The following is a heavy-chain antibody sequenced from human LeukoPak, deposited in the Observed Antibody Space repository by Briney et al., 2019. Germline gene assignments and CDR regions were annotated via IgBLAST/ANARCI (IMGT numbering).Heavy chain of an antibody. CDR1: GFTFDSYA. J-gene: IGHJ4*02. V-gene: IGHV3-23*01. CDR2: ISDSGSDT. CDR3: AKDRHADGPFDY. Sequence: GGSLRLSCAASGFTFDSYAMNWVRQAPGKGLEWLAVISDSGSDTYYADSVKGRFTISRDNSKNTLYVQMNSLRAEDTAVYYCAKDRHADGPFDYWGQGTLVTVSS.